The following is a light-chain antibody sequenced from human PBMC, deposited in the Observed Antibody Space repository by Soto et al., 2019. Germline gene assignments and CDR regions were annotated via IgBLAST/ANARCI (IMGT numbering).Light chain of an antibody. J-gene: IGKJ1*01. CDR1: PSIRSNY. CDR3: QHYGSTTRT. CDR2: GVS. Sequence: EIVLTQSPGTLSVSPGQRVTLSCRASPSIRSNYLAWYQQQPGQAPRLLIYGVSSRATGIPERFSGSGSGTDFTLTISRLEPEDFAVYYCQHYGSTTRTFGQETKVEIK. V-gene: IGKV3-20*01.